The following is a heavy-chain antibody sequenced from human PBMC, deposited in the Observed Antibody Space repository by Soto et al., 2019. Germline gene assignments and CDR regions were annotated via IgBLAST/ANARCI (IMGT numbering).Heavy chain of an antibody. D-gene: IGHD6-19*01. CDR2: FSATSENT. J-gene: IGHJ4*02. V-gene: IGHV3-23*01. CDR3: AKARDQQWVRLPFDY. CDR1: GFFFSSYT. Sequence: EVQLLESGGGLVQPGGSLRLSCVGSGFFFSSYTMTWVRQAPGKGLEWVSSFSATSENTYYEDSVRGRFTISRDNSKNTRFLQINSLTAGNTAMYYCAKARDQQWVRLPFDYWGKGILVIVSP.